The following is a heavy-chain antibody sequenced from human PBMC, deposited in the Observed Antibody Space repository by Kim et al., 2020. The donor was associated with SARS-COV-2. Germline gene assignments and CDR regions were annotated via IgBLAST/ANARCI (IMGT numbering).Heavy chain of an antibody. Sequence: SETLSLTCTVSGGSISSFYWTWVRQPPGKGLEWIGFIFYRGDTRYSPSLKSRVTISVDTSKNQFSLKLSSVAAADTAVYYCARQRRSDWPDYYFYGVDVWGQGTTVTVSS. CDR3: ARQRRSDWPDYYFYGVDV. V-gene: IGHV4-59*08. CDR1: GGSISSFY. J-gene: IGHJ6*02. CDR2: IFYRGDT. D-gene: IGHD6-19*01.